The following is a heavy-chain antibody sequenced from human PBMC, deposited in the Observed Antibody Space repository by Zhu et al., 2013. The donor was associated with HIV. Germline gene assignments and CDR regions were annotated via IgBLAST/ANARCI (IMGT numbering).Heavy chain of an antibody. V-gene: IGHV4-34*01. CDR3: ARGWIAQGGWFDP. J-gene: IGHJ5*02. CDR1: GGSFSGYY. CDR2: INHSGTT. D-gene: IGHD2-21*01. Sequence: QVQLQQWGAGLLKPSETLSLTCAVYGGSFSGYYWSWIRQPPGKGLEWIGEINHSGTTNYSPSLQSRVVISTDASKHVFSLNVTSVTAADTGVYFCARGWIAQGGWFDPWGQGTLVTVSS.